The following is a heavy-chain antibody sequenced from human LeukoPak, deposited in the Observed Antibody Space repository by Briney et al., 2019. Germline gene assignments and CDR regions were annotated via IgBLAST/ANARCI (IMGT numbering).Heavy chain of an antibody. D-gene: IGHD6-19*01. CDR2: ISYDGSNK. V-gene: IGHV3-30*03. CDR3: ARGGIAVAGNLGY. Sequence: PTGGSLRLSCAASGFTFSDYDMHWVRQAPGKGLEWVAVISYDGSNKYYADSVKGRFTISRDNSKNTLYLQMNSLRAEDTAVYYCARGGIAVAGNLGYWGQGTLVTVSS. CDR1: GFTFSDYD. J-gene: IGHJ4*02.